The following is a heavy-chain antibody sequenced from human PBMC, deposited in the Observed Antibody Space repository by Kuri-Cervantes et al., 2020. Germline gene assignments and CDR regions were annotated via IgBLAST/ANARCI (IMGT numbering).Heavy chain of an antibody. CDR2: IYTSGST. CDR1: GGSISSGGYY. CDR3: ARESGTTVTFDY. D-gene: IGHD4-11*01. J-gene: IGHJ4*02. V-gene: IGHV4-61*02. Sequence: LRLSCTVSGGSISSGGYYWSWIRQPAGKGLEWIGRIYTSGSTNYNPSLKSRVTISVDTSKNQFSLKLSSVTAADTAVYYCARESGTTVTFDYWGQGTLVTVSS.